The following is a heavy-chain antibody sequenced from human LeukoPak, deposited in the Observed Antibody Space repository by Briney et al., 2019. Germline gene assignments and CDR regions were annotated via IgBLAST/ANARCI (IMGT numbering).Heavy chain of an antibody. CDR3: AELGITMIGGV. D-gene: IGHD3-10*02. Sequence: GGSLRLSCAASGFTFSSYTMNWVRQAPGKGLEWVSSISSSSSYIYYAESVKGRFTMSRDNAKNSLYLQMNSLRAADTAVYYCAELGITMIGGVWGKGTTVTISS. CDR2: ISSSSSYI. V-gene: IGHV3-21*01. CDR1: GFTFSSYT. J-gene: IGHJ6*04.